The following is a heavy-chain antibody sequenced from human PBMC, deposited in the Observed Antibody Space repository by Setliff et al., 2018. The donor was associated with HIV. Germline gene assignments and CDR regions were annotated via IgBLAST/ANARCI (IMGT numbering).Heavy chain of an antibody. CDR3: ATSPPGGSSDYIWGSDYFDY. V-gene: IGHV3-9*01. CDR2: ISWNSGSI. D-gene: IGHD5-12*01. CDR1: GFTFDDYV. J-gene: IGHJ4*02. Sequence: PGGSLRLSCAASGFTFDDYVMHWVRQAPGKGLEWVSGISWNSGSIGYADSVKGRFTISRDNAKNSLYLHLDSLTAEDTAVYYCATSPPGGSSDYIWGSDYFDYWGQGALVTVSS.